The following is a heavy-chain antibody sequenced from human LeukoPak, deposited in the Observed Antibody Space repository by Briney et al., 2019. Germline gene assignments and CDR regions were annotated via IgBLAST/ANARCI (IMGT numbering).Heavy chain of an antibody. CDR3: ARARSFLGLVII. V-gene: IGHV3-74*01. Sequence: GGSLRLSCAASGFTFSTYAMSWVRQAPGKGLVWVSRINSDGSSTSYADSVKGRFTISRDNAKNTLYLQMNSLRAEDTAVYYCARARSFLGLVIIWGQGTLVTVSS. D-gene: IGHD3/OR15-3a*01. CDR1: GFTFSTYA. J-gene: IGHJ4*02. CDR2: INSDGSST.